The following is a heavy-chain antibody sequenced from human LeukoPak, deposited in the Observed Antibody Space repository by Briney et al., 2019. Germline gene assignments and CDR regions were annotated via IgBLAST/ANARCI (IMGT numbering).Heavy chain of an antibody. CDR3: ARDCSGGSCYLDY. CDR1: GLTFSSHT. V-gene: IGHV3-48*02. CDR2: ISSSSSTI. D-gene: IGHD2-15*01. Sequence: LPGGSLRLSCAASGLTFSSHTMNWVRQAPGKGLEWVSYISSSSSTIYYADSVKGRFNISRDDAKNSLFLQVNSLRDEDAAVYYCARDCSGGSCYLDYWGQGTLVTVSS. J-gene: IGHJ4*02.